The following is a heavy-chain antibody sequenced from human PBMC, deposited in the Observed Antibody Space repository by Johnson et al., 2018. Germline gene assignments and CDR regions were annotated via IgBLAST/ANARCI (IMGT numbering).Heavy chain of an antibody. CDR2: ITAGGGSA. CDR3: GCDYAYYFYMDV. D-gene: IGHD4/OR15-4a*01. Sequence: VQLVQSGGGLVQPGGSLRLSCVASGINFRAYSMNWVRQVPGRGLEWVSTITAGGGSAYYADSVKGRFTGPRANSKTTLYLRKNSPRAEATALYYCGCDYAYYFYMDVWGTGTTVTVSS. V-gene: IGHV3-23*04. J-gene: IGHJ6*03. CDR1: GINFRAYS.